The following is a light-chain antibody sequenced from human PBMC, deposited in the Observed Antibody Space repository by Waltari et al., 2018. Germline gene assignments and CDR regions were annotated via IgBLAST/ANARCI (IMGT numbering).Light chain of an antibody. CDR2: GAS. CDR1: QSVITN. V-gene: IGKV3-15*01. Sequence: EIVMTQSPATLSVSPGERATLSRKASQSVITNLAWYQQKPGQPPRLLIYGASARATGIPDRFSGSGFGTEFTLAISSLQSEDSAIYYCQQYHNWPRVFGQGTKVEIK. J-gene: IGKJ1*01. CDR3: QQYHNWPRV.